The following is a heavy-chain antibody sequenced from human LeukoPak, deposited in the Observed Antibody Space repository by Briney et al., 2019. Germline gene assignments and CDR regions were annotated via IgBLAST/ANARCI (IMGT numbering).Heavy chain of an antibody. J-gene: IGHJ4*02. CDR2: LSGSGVTT. V-gene: IGHV3-23*01. CDR3: AKSKNLGISGAFDY. CDR1: GFTFSNYA. Sequence: GGSLRLSCAASGFTFSNYAMSWVRQAPGKGLEWVSTLSGSGVTTYYADSVKGRFTISRDNSKNTLYLQMNSLRAEYTAVYYCAKSKNLGISGAFDYWGQGTLVTVSS. D-gene: IGHD7-27*01.